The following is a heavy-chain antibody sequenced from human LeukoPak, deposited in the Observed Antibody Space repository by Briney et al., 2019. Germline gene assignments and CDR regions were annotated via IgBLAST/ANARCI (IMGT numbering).Heavy chain of an antibody. CDR1: GYTLTELS. Sequence: ASVKVSCKVSGYTLTELSMHWVRQAPGRGLEWMGGFDPEDGETIYAQKFQGKVTMTEDTSTDTAYMELSSLRSEDTAVYYCARVGIFADGTGPYYFDYWGQGTLVTVSS. CDR2: FDPEDGET. J-gene: IGHJ4*02. CDR3: ARVGIFADGTGPYYFDY. V-gene: IGHV1-24*01. D-gene: IGHD2-15*01.